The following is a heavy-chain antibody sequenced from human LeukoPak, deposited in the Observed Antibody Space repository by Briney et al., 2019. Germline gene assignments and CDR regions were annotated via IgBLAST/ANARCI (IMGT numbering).Heavy chain of an antibody. CDR3: ARDSGIVVVPAAIQNRYSGYPDAFDI. V-gene: IGHV3-33*01. CDR2: IWYDGSNK. D-gene: IGHD2-2*01. Sequence: GGSLRLSCAASGFTFSSYGMHWVRQAPGKGLEWVAVIWYDGSNKYYADSVKGRFTISRDNSKNTLYLQMNSLRAEDTAVYYCARDSGIVVVPAAIQNRYSGYPDAFDIWGQGTMVTVSS. J-gene: IGHJ3*02. CDR1: GFTFSSYG.